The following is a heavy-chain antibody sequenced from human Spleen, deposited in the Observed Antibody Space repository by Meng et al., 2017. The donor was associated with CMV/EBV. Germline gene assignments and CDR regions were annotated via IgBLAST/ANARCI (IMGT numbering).Heavy chain of an antibody. Sequence: TCSGYTMNWVRQAPGKGLEWVSSISTTSTYIDYVDSVRGRFTISRDNVKNSPYLQMHSLRAEDTAVYYCASVYCSSTNCYEDEYFQHWGQGTLVTVS. V-gene: IGHV3-21*01. CDR3: ASVYCSSTNCYEDEYFQH. CDR1: TCSGYT. J-gene: IGHJ1*01. CDR2: ISTTSTYI. D-gene: IGHD2-2*01.